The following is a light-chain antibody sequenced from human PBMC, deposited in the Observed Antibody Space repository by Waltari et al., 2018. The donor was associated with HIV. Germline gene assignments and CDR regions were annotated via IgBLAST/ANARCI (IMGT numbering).Light chain of an antibody. CDR2: NTN. V-gene: IGLV7-43*01. CDR3: VIYYGGSWV. CDR1: TGSVLSLNY. J-gene: IGLJ3*02. Sequence: QTVVTQEPSLTVSPGGPVTPTCASITGSVLSLNYSTWSQHKPRQAPRALIYNTNIRRSAPPARFSGSLPRGKAGLTLSGVQPEDEADYYCVIYYGGSWVFGGGTKLTVL.